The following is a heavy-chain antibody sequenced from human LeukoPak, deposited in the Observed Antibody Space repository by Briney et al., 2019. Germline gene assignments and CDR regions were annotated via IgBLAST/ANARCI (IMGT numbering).Heavy chain of an antibody. D-gene: IGHD2-8*01. CDR2: LSGSGITT. J-gene: IGHJ4*02. CDR3: AKQSYARSLGE. Sequence: GGSLRLSCAASGFTFSNSAMSWVRQAPGKGLEWVSTLSGSGITTYYADSVKGRFTISRDNSKNTLYLQMNSLRAEDTAVYYCAKQSYARSLGEGGPGTLVSVSS. V-gene: IGHV3-23*01. CDR1: GFTFSNSA.